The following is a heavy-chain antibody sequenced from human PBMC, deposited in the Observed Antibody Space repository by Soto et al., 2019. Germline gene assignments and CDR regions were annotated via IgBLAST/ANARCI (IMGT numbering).Heavy chain of an antibody. CDR1: GDTFSSYG. D-gene: IGHD2-2*02. J-gene: IGHJ6*02. V-gene: IGHV1-69*01. Sequence: QVQLVQSGAEVKKPGSSVKVSCKVSGDTFSSYGISWVRQAPGQGLEWMGGIIPMYGTANYSQKFQGRVTITADEPTTAAYMELSSLRSEDTAVYLCVRDHRYCTSRSCYRDYYYYGMDVWGQGTTVTVSS. CDR3: VRDHRYCTSRSCYRDYYYYGMDV. CDR2: IIPMYGTA.